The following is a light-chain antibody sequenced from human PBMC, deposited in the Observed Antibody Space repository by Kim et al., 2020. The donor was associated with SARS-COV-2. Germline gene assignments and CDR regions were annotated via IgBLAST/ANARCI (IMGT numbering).Light chain of an antibody. Sequence: SLAQGDSAALSYKASPGVSRSYFARYQPNPGPAHRLLIYGASSRATVIPDMFSGSVYETDFTLTISRLEPEDFAVYYCQQYGSSYTFGQGTKLEIK. V-gene: IGKV3-20*01. CDR3: QQYGSSYT. CDR1: PGVSRSY. J-gene: IGKJ2*01. CDR2: GAS.